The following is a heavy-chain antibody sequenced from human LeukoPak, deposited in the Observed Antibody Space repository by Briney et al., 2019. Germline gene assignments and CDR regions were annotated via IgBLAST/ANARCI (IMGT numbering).Heavy chain of an antibody. CDR2: IYTRGST. J-gene: IGHJ3*02. Sequence: SETLSLACTVSGGSINNYYWSWIRQPAGKGLEWIGRIYTRGSTNYNPSLKSRVTMSVDTSKNQFSLKLSSVTAADTAVYYCARGRYCSADICSGGDAFDIWGQGTMVSVSS. V-gene: IGHV4-4*07. CDR1: GGSINNYY. D-gene: IGHD2-15*01. CDR3: ARGRYCSADICSGGDAFDI.